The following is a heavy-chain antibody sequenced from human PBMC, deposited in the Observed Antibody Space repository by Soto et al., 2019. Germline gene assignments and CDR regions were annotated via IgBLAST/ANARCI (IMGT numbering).Heavy chain of an antibody. D-gene: IGHD2-15*01. V-gene: IGHV3-23*01. CDR1: GFTFSDYA. CDR3: AKGRKSTGKDIAVMLAAASSIQH. J-gene: IGHJ1*01. CDR2: ISATGATT. Sequence: PGGSLRLSCVASGFTFSDYAMTWVRQAPGKGLEWVSVISATGATTYYADSVRGRFTISRDNSKNTLNLQMNDLRVEDTAVIYCAKGRKSTGKDIAVMLAAASSIQHWGQGTLVTVSS.